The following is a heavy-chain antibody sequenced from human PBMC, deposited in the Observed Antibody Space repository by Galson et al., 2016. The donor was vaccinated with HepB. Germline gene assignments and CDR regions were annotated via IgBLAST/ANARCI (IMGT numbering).Heavy chain of an antibody. CDR1: GFTFRMYS. CDR2: IAGNGRGQ. J-gene: IGHJ4*02. D-gene: IGHD6-13*01. V-gene: IGHV3-30*04. Sequence: SLRLSCAASGFTFRMYSIHWIRQAPGKGLEWVAVIAGNGRGQYYADSVRGRFTISRDNSKHTVELQMRSLRPCDTAGDYCPKEDFCSRSRCPAGYWGQGSLVTVSS. CDR3: PKEDFCSRSRCPAGY.